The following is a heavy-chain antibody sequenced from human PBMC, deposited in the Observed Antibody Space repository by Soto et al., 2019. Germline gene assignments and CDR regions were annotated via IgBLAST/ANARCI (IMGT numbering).Heavy chain of an antibody. V-gene: IGHV3-74*03. CDR3: ARASGNYSPGGFDY. J-gene: IGHJ4*02. CDR2: IYNDGSST. D-gene: IGHD1-26*01. Sequence: PWGSLRLYCVASGFTFSNYWMHWVRQVPGKGLVWVSRIYNDGSSTTYADSVKGRFTISRDNAKNTLYLQMNSLRAEDTALYYCARASGNYSPGGFDYWGQGNLVTVSS. CDR1: GFTFSNYW.